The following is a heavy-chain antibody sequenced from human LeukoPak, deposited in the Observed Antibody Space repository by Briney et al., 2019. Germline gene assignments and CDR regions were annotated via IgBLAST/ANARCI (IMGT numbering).Heavy chain of an antibody. V-gene: IGHV1-69*05. J-gene: IGHJ1*01. CDR1: VGTFSIYD. CDR2: IIPIFGTA. Sequence: AASVKVSFKGSVGTFSIYDISWVRQAPGQGLEWMGGIIPIFGTANYAQKFQGRVTITTDESTSTAYMELSSLRSEDTAVYYCAISSGYYQYGDFQHWGQGTLVTVSS. D-gene: IGHD3-22*01. CDR3: AISSGYYQYGDFQH.